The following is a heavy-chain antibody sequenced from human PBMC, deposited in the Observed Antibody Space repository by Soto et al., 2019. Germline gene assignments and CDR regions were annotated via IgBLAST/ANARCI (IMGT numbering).Heavy chain of an antibody. Sequence: SVKVSCKASGGTFSSYAISWVRQAPGQGLEWMGGIIPIFGTANYAQKFQGRVTITADESTSTAYMELSSLRSEDTAVYYCARDQNIVLVPAAVSRYYYYYGMDVWGQGTTVTVSS. J-gene: IGHJ6*02. V-gene: IGHV1-69*13. D-gene: IGHD2-2*01. CDR1: GGTFSSYA. CDR3: ARDQNIVLVPAAVSRYYYYYGMDV. CDR2: IIPIFGTA.